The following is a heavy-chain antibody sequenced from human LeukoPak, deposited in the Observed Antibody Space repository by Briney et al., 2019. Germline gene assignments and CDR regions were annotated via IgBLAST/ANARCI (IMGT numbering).Heavy chain of an antibody. CDR2: IYYSGST. CDR1: GGSTSISSYY. V-gene: IGHV4-39*01. CDR3: ARHHRNHCYDY. J-gene: IGHJ4*02. Sequence: SETLSLTCTVSGGSTSISSYYWGWVRQPPGKGLEWIGSIYYSGSTYYNSSLKSRVTISVDTSKNQFSLKLSSVTAADTAVYYCARHHRNHCYDYWGQGTLVTVSS. D-gene: IGHD4-17*01.